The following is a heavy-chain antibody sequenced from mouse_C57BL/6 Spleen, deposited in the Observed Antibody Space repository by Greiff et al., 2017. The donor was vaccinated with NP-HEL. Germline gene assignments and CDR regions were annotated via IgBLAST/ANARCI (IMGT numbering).Heavy chain of an antibody. J-gene: IGHJ1*03. D-gene: IGHD1-1*01. V-gene: IGHV1-26*01. Sequence: VQLQQSGPELVKPGASVKISCKASGYTFTDYYMNWVKQSHGKSLEWIGDINPNNGGTSYNQKFKGKATLTVDKSSSTAYMELRSLTSEDSAVYYCARDTTVGGYFDVWGTGTTVTVSS. CDR1: GYTFTDYY. CDR2: INPNNGGT. CDR3: ARDTTVGGYFDV.